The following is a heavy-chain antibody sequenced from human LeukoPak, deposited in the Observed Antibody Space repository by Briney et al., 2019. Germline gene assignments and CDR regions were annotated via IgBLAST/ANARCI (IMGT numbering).Heavy chain of an antibody. CDR3: ARQEGGSWDYFDC. Sequence: SETLSLTCAVSGYSISSGYYWGWIRQPPGKGLEWIGSIYHSGSTYYNPSLKSRVTISVDTSKNQFSLKLSSVTAADTAVYYCARQEGGSWDYFDCWGQGTLVTVSS. V-gene: IGHV4-38-2*01. CDR2: IYHSGST. CDR1: GYSISSGYY. J-gene: IGHJ4*02. D-gene: IGHD1-26*01.